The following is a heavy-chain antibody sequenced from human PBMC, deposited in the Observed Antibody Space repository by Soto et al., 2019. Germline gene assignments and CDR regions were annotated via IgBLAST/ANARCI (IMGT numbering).Heavy chain of an antibody. CDR1: GFTFSSYA. V-gene: IGHV3-23*01. J-gene: IGHJ6*02. Sequence: EVQLLESGGGLVQPGGSLRLSCAASGFTFSSYAMSWVRQAPGKGLEWVSAISGSGGSTYYADSVKGRFTSSRDNSKNTLYLQMNILRAEDTAVYYCAKTGDSYYYCYGMDVWGQGTTVTVSS. CDR2: ISGSGGST. CDR3: AKTGDSYYYCYGMDV. D-gene: IGHD4-17*01.